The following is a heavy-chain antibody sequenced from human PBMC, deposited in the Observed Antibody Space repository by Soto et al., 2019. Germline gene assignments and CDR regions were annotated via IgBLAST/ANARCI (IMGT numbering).Heavy chain of an antibody. D-gene: IGHD3-9*01. CDR2: INPNSGGT. J-gene: IGHJ6*02. CDR1: GYTFTGYY. Sequence: ASVKVSCKASGYTFTGYYMHWVRRAPGQGLEWMGWINPNSGGTNYAQKFQGWVTMTRDTSISTAYMELSRLRSDDTAVYYCARDRWDDILTGSYYYGMDVWGQGTTVTVSS. CDR3: ARDRWDDILTGSYYYGMDV. V-gene: IGHV1-2*04.